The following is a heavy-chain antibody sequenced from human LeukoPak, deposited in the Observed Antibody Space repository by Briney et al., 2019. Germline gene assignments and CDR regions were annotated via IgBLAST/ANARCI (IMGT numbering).Heavy chain of an antibody. J-gene: IGHJ5*02. D-gene: IGHD3-10*01. CDR1: NGSISRYY. V-gene: IGHV4-59*01. Sequence: PSETLSLTCSVSNGSISRYYWSWIRQPPGRGLEWIGYIYSSGSTSYNPSLKGRVTISVDSSKNQFSLNLSSVTAADTAVYYRAREVRVGSKKIDPWGQGTLVTLSS. CDR2: IYSSGST. CDR3: AREVRVGSKKIDP.